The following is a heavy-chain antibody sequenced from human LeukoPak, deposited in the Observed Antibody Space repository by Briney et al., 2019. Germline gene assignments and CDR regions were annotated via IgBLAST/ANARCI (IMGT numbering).Heavy chain of an antibody. CDR1: GGSFGGYY. J-gene: IGHJ5*02. Sequence: SETLSLTCAVYGGSFGGYYWTWIRQPPGKGLEWIGEINHSGSTNYNPSLKSRVTISVDTSKNQFSLKLSSVTAADTAVYYCARHVGSCSSTSCYRTFWFDPWGQGTLVTVSS. CDR3: ARHVGSCSSTSCYRTFWFDP. D-gene: IGHD2-2*02. V-gene: IGHV4-34*01. CDR2: INHSGST.